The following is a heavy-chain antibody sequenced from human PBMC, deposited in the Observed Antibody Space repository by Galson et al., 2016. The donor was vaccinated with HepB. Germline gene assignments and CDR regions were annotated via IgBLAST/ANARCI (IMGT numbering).Heavy chain of an antibody. CDR2: VGTADDT. Sequence: SLRLSCAAPGFTLRSYDMHWVRQGPGKSLGWVSGVGTADDTYYPGSVKGRFTISRENAENSLYLQMNSLRAGDTAMYYCARAILRGRWYFDVWGRGTLVIVSS. D-gene: IGHD3-16*01. V-gene: IGHV3-13*01. J-gene: IGHJ2*01. CDR3: ARAILRGRWYFDV. CDR1: GFTLRSYD.